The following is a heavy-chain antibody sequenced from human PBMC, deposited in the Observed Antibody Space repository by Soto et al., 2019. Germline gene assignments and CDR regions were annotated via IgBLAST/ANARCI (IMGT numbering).Heavy chain of an antibody. CDR1: GGSISSGGYY. CDR2: IYYSGST. J-gene: IGHJ5*02. Sequence: QVQLQESGPGLVKPSQTLSLTCTVSGGSISSGGYYWSWIRQHPGKGLEWIGYIYYSGSTYYNPSPSRLVTVSVDTSQNQFSLKLSAVTAADTAVYYCARSPHCISTSCYGDWSYDWFDPWGQGTLVTVSS. CDR3: ARSPHCISTSCYGDWSYDWFDP. D-gene: IGHD2-2*01. V-gene: IGHV4-31*01.